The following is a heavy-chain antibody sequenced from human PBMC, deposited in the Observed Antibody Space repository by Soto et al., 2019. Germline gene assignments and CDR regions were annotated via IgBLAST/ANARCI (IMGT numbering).Heavy chain of an antibody. CDR1: GGSFSGYY. CDR3: ARGGDYYDSSGYLSSFDY. J-gene: IGHJ4*02. CDR2: IYYSGST. Sequence: PSETLSLTCAVYGGSFSGYYWSWIRQHPGKGLEWIGYIYYSGSTYYNPSLKSRVTISVDTSKNQFSLKLSSVTAADTAVYYCARGGDYYDSSGYLSSFDYWGQGTLVTVSS. D-gene: IGHD3-22*01. V-gene: IGHV4-31*11.